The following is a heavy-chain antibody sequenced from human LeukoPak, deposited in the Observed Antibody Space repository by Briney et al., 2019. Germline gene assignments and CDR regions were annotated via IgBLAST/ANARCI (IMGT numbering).Heavy chain of an antibody. Sequence: SETLSLTCTVSGGSISSSSYYWGWIRQPPGKGLEWIGSIYYSGSTYYNPSLKSRVTISVDTSKNQFSLKLSSVTAADTAVYYCATRMFLPDIIVWGQAPFDYWGQGTLVTVSS. CDR1: GGSISSSSYY. J-gene: IGHJ4*02. CDR3: ATRMFLPDIIVWGQAPFDY. V-gene: IGHV4-39*01. D-gene: IGHD2-15*01. CDR2: IYYSGST.